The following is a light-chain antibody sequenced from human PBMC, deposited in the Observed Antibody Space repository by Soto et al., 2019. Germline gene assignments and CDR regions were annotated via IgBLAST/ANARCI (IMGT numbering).Light chain of an antibody. Sequence: QSALAQPASVSGSPGQSITISCTGTSSDVGAYNYVSWYQQHPGKAPKLMIYAVSNRPSGVSNRFSGSKSGNTASLTISGLQAEYDSDYYCSSYTRXSAPYVFLPGTKVPVL. CDR3: SSYTRXSAPYV. J-gene: IGLJ1*01. CDR1: SSDVGAYNY. V-gene: IGLV2-14*01. CDR2: AVS.